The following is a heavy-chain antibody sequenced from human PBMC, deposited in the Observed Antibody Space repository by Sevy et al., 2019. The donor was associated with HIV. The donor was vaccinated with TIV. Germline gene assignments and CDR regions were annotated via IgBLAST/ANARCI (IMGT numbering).Heavy chain of an antibody. V-gene: IGHV4-39*01. J-gene: IGHJ5*02. CDR2: ISYSGST. CDR1: GGSISSSGYY. Sequence: SETLSLTCTVSGGSISSSGYYWGWIRQPPGKGLAWIGNISYSGSTYYSPSLKSRVTISVDTSKNQFSLNLSSVTAADTAVFYCARHPYGDYTTHFDPWGQGTLVTVSS. CDR3: ARHPYGDYTTHFDP. D-gene: IGHD4-17*01.